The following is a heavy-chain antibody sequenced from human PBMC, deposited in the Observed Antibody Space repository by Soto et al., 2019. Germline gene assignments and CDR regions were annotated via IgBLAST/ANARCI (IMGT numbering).Heavy chain of an antibody. Sequence: GGSLRLSCAASGFTFSDYYMSWIRQAPGKGLEWVSYISSSSSYTNYADSVKGRFTISRDNAKNSLYLQMNSLRAEDTAVYYCARVDSGYYYYGMDVWGQGTTVTVSS. J-gene: IGHJ6*02. V-gene: IGHV3-11*05. CDR1: GFTFSDYY. D-gene: IGHD2-15*01. CDR3: ARVDSGYYYYGMDV. CDR2: ISSSSSYT.